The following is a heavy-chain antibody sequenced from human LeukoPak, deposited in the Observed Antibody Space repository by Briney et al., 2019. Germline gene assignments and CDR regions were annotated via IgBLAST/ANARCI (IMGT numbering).Heavy chain of an antibody. V-gene: IGHV3-7*04. D-gene: IGHD3-10*01. Sequence: GGSLRLSCAASGFTFSRHWVSCGRQAPGKGLEWVARINGDGSEKDYVDSVKGRFTISSDNAKNLLYLQMNSLRVEDTAVYYCARSGVPHAFDIWGQGTMVTVSS. CDR1: GFTFSRHW. CDR2: INGDGSEK. CDR3: ARSGVPHAFDI. J-gene: IGHJ3*02.